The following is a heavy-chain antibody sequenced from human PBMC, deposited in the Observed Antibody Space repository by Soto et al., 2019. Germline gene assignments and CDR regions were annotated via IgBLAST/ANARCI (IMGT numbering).Heavy chain of an antibody. V-gene: IGHV3-7*01. J-gene: IGHJ5*02. D-gene: IGHD6-19*01. CDR1: GFTFSSYW. CDR2: IKQDGSEK. CDR3: ARDGRQWLVYNWFDP. Sequence: EVQLVESGGGLVQPGGSLRLSCAASGFTFSSYWMSWVRQAPGKGLEWVANIKQDGSEKYYVDSVKGRFTISRDNDKNSLYLKRNSLRAEDTAVYYCARDGRQWLVYNWFDPWGQGTLVTVSS.